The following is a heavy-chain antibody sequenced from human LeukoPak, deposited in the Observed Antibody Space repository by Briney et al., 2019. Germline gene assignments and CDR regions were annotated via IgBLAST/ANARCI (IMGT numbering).Heavy chain of an antibody. V-gene: IGHV3-30*18. CDR3: AKYRSPFDIVLNIDY. CDR2: ISYDGSNK. CDR1: GFTFSSYG. J-gene: IGHJ4*02. D-gene: IGHD2-8*01. Sequence: GGSLRLSCAASGFTFSSYGMHWVRQAPGKGLEWVAVISYDGSNKYYADSVKGRFTISRDNSKNPLYLQMNSLRAEDTAVYYCAKYRSPFDIVLNIDYWGQGTLVTVSS.